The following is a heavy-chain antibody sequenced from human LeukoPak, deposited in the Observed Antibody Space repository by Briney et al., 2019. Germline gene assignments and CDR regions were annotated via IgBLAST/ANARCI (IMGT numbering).Heavy chain of an antibody. CDR1: GGTFSSYA. CDR3: ARGAERGYSGYGYYYYGMDV. J-gene: IGHJ6*02. CDR2: IIPILGIA. V-gene: IGHV1-69*04. Sequence: SVKVSCKASGGTFSSYAISWVRQAPGQGLEWMGRIIPILGIANYAQKFQGRVTITADKSTSTAYMELSSLRSEDTAVYYCARGAERGYSGYGYYYYGMDVWGQGTTVTVSS. D-gene: IGHD5-12*01.